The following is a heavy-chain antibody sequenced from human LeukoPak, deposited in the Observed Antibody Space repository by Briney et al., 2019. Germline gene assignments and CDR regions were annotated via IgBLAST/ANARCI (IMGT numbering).Heavy chain of an antibody. D-gene: IGHD1-1*01. Sequence: GGSLRLSCAASGFTFSSYWMSWVRQAPGKGLEWVSSISSSSSYIYYADSVKGRFTISRDNAKNSLYLQMNSLRAEDTAVYYCAKYNWNDGFKFRGQGTLVTVSS. CDR3: AKYNWNDGFKF. V-gene: IGHV3-21*01. J-gene: IGHJ4*02. CDR2: ISSSSSYI. CDR1: GFTFSSYW.